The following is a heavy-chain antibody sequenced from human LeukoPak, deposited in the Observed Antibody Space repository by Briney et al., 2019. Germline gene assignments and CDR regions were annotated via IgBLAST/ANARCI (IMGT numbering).Heavy chain of an antibody. CDR2: IYYSGST. D-gene: IGHD5-12*01. CDR3: ARYSGYDYYDPTYYFDY. J-gene: IGHJ4*02. Sequence: SETLSLTCTVSGGSISSYYWSWSRQPPGKGLEWIGYIYYSGSTNYNPSLKSRVTISVDTSKNQFSLKLSSVTAADTAVYYCARYSGYDYYDPTYYFDYWGQGTLVTVSS. V-gene: IGHV4-59*01. CDR1: GGSISSYY.